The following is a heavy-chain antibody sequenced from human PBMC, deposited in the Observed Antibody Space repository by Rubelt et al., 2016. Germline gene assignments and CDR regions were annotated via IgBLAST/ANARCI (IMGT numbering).Heavy chain of an antibody. V-gene: IGHV4-59*01. CDR1: GGSISSYY. CDR3: AGISILGVENGVDL. J-gene: IGHJ5*02. D-gene: IGHD3-3*01. Sequence: QVQLQESGPGLVKPSETLSLICTVFGGSISSYYWSWMRQPPGRGLEWIGYMYYSGSTNYNPSLKSRVTMSLDTAKNQVSLKQSSVTTGDTAAYYWAGISILGVENGVDLGGQGTLVTVSS. CDR2: MYYSGST.